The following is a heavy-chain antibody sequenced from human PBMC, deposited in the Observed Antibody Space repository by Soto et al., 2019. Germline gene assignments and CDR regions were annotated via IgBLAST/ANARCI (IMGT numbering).Heavy chain of an antibody. CDR2: ISSGDSYI. D-gene: IGHD1-7*01. CDR1: GLTFSSYS. Sequence: EVQLVESGGGLVKPGGSLRLSCAASGLTFSSYSMNWVRQAPGKGLEWVSSISSGDSYIYYADSVRGRLTIARDNAENSLYLQMNVLRVEETAVYYCVASHEGTCCMRDWGQGALVTVSS. V-gene: IGHV3-21*04. J-gene: IGHJ4*02. CDR3: VASHEGTCCMRD.